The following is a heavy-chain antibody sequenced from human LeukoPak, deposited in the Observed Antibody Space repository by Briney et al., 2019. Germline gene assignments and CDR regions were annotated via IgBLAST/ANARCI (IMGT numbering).Heavy chain of an antibody. V-gene: IGHV4-61*02. CDR3: ARHHYYYGSGTYYTAIDS. J-gene: IGHJ4*02. CDR1: GNSISSGDYY. Sequence: SETLSLTCTVSGNSISSGDYYWSWIRQPAGKGLEWIGRIYTSGSTTYNPSLKSRVTISVDTSKNQLSLKLSSVTAADTAVYFCARHHYYYGSGTYYTAIDSWGQGTLVTVSS. CDR2: IYTSGST. D-gene: IGHD3-10*01.